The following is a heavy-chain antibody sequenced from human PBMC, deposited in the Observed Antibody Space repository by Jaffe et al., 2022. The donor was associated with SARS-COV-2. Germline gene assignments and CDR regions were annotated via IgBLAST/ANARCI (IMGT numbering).Heavy chain of an antibody. J-gene: IGHJ6*03. CDR3: ARALAGGNNYYYYYMDV. CDR1: GFTFSSYW. V-gene: IGHV3-7*01. D-gene: IGHD2-15*01. CDR2: IKQDGSEK. Sequence: EVQLVESGGGLVQPGGSLRLSCEASGFTFSSYWMTWVRQAPGKGLEWVANIKQDGSEKYYVDSVKGRFTISRDNAKNSLYLQMNSLRAEDTAVYYCARALAGGNNYYYYYMDVWGKGTTVTVSS.